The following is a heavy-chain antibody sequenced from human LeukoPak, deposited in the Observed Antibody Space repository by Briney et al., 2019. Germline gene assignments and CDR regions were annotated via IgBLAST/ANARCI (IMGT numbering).Heavy chain of an antibody. CDR2: ISSSTSYI. Sequence: GALRLSCAASGFTFSSYSMNWVRQAPGKGLEWVSSISSSTSYIFYADSVKDRFTISRDNAKNSLYLQMNSLRAEDTAVYYCARDRLTGYSNWFDPWGQGTLVTVSS. CDR1: GFTFSSYS. V-gene: IGHV3-21*01. J-gene: IGHJ5*02. D-gene: IGHD3-9*01. CDR3: ARDRLTGYSNWFDP.